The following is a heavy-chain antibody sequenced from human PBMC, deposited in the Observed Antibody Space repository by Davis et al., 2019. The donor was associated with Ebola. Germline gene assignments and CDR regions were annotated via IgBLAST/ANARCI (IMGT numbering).Heavy chain of an antibody. V-gene: IGHV1-69*13. CDR2: IIPIFGTA. J-gene: IGHJ6*02. CDR3: ASTFGYSNYGRGYYYYGMDV. D-gene: IGHD4-11*01. CDR1: GGTFSSYA. Sequence: AASVKVSCKASGGTFSSYAISWVRQAPGQGLEWMGGIIPIFGTANYAQKFQGRVTITADESTSTAYMELSSLRSEDTAVYYCASTFGYSNYGRGYYYYGMDVWGQGTTVTVSS.